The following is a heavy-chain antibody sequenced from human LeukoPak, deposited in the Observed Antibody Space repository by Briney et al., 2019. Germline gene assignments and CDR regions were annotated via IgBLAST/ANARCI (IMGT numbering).Heavy chain of an antibody. D-gene: IGHD1-26*01. CDR3: ARDSDLRNYYT. J-gene: IGHJ5*02. CDR1: GGSISRGYYY. Sequence: SETLSLTCSVSGGSISRGYYYWGWVRQPPGKGLEWIGSIYSGGSTYYNPSLKSQVTISMDTSKNQFSLNLISVTAADTAVYYCARDSDLRNYYTWGQGTLVTVSS. CDR2: IYSGGST. V-gene: IGHV4-39*07.